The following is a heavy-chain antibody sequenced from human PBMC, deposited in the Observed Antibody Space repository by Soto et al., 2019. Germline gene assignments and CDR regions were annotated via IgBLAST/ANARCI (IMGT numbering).Heavy chain of an antibody. CDR2: ISWNSGSI. J-gene: IGHJ4*02. CDR3: AKDSRGSSGGFDY. D-gene: IGHD3-16*01. V-gene: IGHV3-9*01. Sequence: SLRLSCAASGFTFDDYAMHWVRQAPGKGLEWVSGISWNSGSIGYADSVKGRFTISRDNAKNSLYLQMNSLRAEDTALYYCAKDSRGSSGGFDYRGPGPLATVS. CDR1: GFTFDDYA.